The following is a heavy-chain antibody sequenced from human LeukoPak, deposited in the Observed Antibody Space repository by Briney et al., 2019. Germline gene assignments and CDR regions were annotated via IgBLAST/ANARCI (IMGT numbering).Heavy chain of an antibody. CDR2: LYYSGST. D-gene: IGHD5-12*01. V-gene: IGHV4-39*01. J-gene: IGHJ4*02. Sequence: SETLSLTCTVSGGSISRSTYYWGWIRQPPGKGLEWIGSLYYSGSTYYKPSLKSRVTISVDTSKNQFSLKLSSVTAADTAVYYCAIQESNGGKMVATIDYWGQGILVTVSS. CDR1: GGSISRSTYY. CDR3: AIQESNGGKMVATIDY.